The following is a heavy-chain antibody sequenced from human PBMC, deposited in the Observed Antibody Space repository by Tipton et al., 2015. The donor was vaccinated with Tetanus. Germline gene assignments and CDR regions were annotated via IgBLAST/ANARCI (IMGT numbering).Heavy chain of an antibody. J-gene: IGHJ6*02. D-gene: IGHD2-2*01. CDR2: IIPIFGTA. Sequence: QVQLVQSGAEVKKPGSSVKVSCKASGGTFSNYAISWARQAPGQGLEWMGGIIPIFGTAKYAQKFQGRVTITADESTSTAYMELSSLRSEDTAVYYCARKWDIVAVSAANYYGLDVWGQGTTVTVSS. CDR1: GGTFSNYA. V-gene: IGHV1-69*01. CDR3: ARKWDIVAVSAANYYGLDV.